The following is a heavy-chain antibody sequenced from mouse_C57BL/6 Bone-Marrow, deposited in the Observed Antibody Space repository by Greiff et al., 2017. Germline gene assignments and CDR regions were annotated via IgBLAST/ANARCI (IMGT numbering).Heavy chain of an antibody. Sequence: QVQLKESGPGLVAPSQSLSITCTVSGFSLTSSAISWVRQPPGKGLEWLGVIWTGGGTNYNSALKSRLSISKDNSKSQVFLKMNSLQTDDTARYYCARHYGSSYDYAMDDWGQGTSVTVSS. D-gene: IGHD1-1*01. CDR3: ARHYGSSYDYAMDD. CDR2: IWTGGGT. V-gene: IGHV2-9-1*01. J-gene: IGHJ4*01. CDR1: GFSLTSSA.